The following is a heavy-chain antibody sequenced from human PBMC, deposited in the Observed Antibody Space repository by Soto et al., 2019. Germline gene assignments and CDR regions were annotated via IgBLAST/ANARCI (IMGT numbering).Heavy chain of an antibody. CDR2: IKQDGSEK. Sequence: GESLKISCAASGFTFSSYWMSWVRQAPGKGLEWVANIKQDGSEKYYVDSVKGRFTISRDNAKNSLYLQMNSLRAEDTAVYYCARETSGYVGAFDIWGQGTMVTVSS. J-gene: IGHJ3*02. CDR1: GFTFSSYW. CDR3: ARETSGYVGAFDI. D-gene: IGHD5-12*01. V-gene: IGHV3-7*03.